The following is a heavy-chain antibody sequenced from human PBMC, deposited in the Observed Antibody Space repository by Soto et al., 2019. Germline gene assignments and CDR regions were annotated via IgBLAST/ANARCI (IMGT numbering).Heavy chain of an antibody. CDR2: LWSAGNT. J-gene: IGHJ6*02. V-gene: IGHV3-53*01. CDR1: GFTVSSKY. Sequence: VWSLRLSCVASGFTVSSKYMSWVRQAPGKGLEWVSVLWSAGNTYYADSVRGRFTISRDSSKNTLYLEMSSLRADDTAVYYCAREAHMDVWGQGTTGTVSS. CDR3: AREAHMDV.